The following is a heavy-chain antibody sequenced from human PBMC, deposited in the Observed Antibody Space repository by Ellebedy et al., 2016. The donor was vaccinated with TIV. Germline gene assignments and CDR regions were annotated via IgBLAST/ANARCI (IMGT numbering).Heavy chain of an antibody. CDR3: ARDWTARDLGY. V-gene: IGHV3-48*02. Sequence: GESLKISCAASGFTLNSYSMNWVRQAPGKGLEWVSYISRTSTTVYYADSVKGRFTVSRDNAANSVYLQMNSLRDEDTAVYYCARDWTARDLGYWGQGTQVSVSS. J-gene: IGHJ4*02. D-gene: IGHD6-6*01. CDR2: ISRTSTTV. CDR1: GFTLNSYS.